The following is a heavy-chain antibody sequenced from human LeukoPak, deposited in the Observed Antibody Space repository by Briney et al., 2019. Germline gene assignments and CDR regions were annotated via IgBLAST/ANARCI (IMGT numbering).Heavy chain of an antibody. CDR3: ASPVHNYYYGMDV. CDR1: GYSFTSYW. D-gene: IGHD6-6*01. CDR2: IYPGDSDI. V-gene: IGHV5-51*01. Sequence: GESLKISCKGSGYSFTSYWIGWVRQMPGKGLEWMGIIYPGDSDIRYSPSFQGQVTISADKSISTAYLQWSSLKASDTAMYYCASPVHNYYYGMDVWGQGTTVTVSS. J-gene: IGHJ6*02.